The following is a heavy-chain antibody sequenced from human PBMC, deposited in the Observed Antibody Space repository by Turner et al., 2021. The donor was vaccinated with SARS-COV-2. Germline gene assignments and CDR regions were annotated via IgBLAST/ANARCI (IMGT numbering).Heavy chain of an antibody. Sequence: EVQLVESGGGLVQPGGSLRLSCSPSGFTFSSYWMSWVRQAPGKGLEWVANIDQDRSEKYYVGSVKGRFTISRDNAKNSLYLQVNSLRAEDTAVYYCARSELGLFFDYWGQGTLVTVSS. J-gene: IGHJ4*02. D-gene: IGHD7-27*01. CDR3: ARSELGLFFDY. CDR1: GFTFSSYW. V-gene: IGHV3-7*01. CDR2: IDQDRSEK.